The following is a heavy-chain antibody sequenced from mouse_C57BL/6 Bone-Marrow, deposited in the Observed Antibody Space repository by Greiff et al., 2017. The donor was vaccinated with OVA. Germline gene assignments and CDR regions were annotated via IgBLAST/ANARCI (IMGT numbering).Heavy chain of an antibody. CDR2: IDPEDGDT. CDR3: TTVWLRRKGY. V-gene: IGHV14-1*01. Sequence: EVQLQQSGAELVRPGASVKLSCTASGFNIKDYYMHWVKQRPEQGLEWIGRIDPEDGDTEYAPKVQGKATLTADTSSNTAYLLLSSLTSEDTAVYYCTTVWLRRKGYWGQGTTLTVSS. J-gene: IGHJ2*01. CDR1: GFNIKDYY. D-gene: IGHD2-2*01.